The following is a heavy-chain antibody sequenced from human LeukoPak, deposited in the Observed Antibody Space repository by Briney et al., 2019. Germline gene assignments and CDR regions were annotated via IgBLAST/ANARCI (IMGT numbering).Heavy chain of an antibody. J-gene: IGHJ2*01. CDR3: ARTLGGMTVERATGLDL. CDR1: GYTFTSYF. D-gene: IGHD5-24*01. Sequence: ASVKVSCKASGYTFTSYFIHWLRQAPGQGLEWMGIINPSGGNTNYAQKFQGRVTMTRDTSTSTVYMVLSSLRSEDTAVYYCARTLGGMTVERATGLDLWGRGTLVTVSS. CDR2: INPSGGNT. V-gene: IGHV1-46*01.